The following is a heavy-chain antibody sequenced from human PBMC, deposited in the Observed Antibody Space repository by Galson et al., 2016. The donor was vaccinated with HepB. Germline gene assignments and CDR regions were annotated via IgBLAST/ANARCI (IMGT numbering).Heavy chain of an antibody. Sequence: PALVKPTQTLTLTCTFSGFSLTTNVGVGWIRQPPGKALEWLAMIYWDDDKRYSPSLKSRLSVTKDTSKNQGVFTMSNMDPVDTATYYCAHRRESVVVLGGWFDSWGQGILVTVSS. CDR3: AHRRESVVVLGGWFDS. J-gene: IGHJ5*01. CDR1: GFSLTTNVG. CDR2: IYWDDDK. V-gene: IGHV2-5*02. D-gene: IGHD3-22*01.